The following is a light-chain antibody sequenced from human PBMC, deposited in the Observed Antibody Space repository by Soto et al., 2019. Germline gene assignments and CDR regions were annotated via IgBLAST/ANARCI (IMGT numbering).Light chain of an antibody. V-gene: IGKV1-8*01. J-gene: IGKJ4*01. CDR1: QGISSY. CDR2: AAS. CDR3: QQYDSYPSLT. Sequence: AIRMTQSPSSLSASTGDRVTITCRASQGISSYLAWYQQKPGKAPKLLIYAASTLQSGVPSRFSGSGSGTDFTLTISCLQSEDFATYYCQQYDSYPSLTLGGGTPVEIK.